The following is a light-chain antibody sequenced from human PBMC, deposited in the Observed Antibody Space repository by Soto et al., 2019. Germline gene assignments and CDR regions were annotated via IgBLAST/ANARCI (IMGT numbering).Light chain of an antibody. CDR2: EVN. Sequence: QSALTQPASVSGSPGQSITISCTGTSSDVGGYNFVSWYQQHPGKAPRLMIFEVNNRPSGVSDRFSGSKSGNTASLTISRLQAEDEADYYCSSYTFSSTLVVFGGGTKLTVL. CDR1: SSDVGGYNF. CDR3: SSYTFSSTLVV. J-gene: IGLJ3*02. V-gene: IGLV2-14*01.